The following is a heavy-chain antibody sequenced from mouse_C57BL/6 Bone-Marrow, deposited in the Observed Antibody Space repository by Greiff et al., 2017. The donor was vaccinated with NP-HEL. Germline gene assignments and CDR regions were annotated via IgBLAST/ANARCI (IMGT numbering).Heavy chain of an antibody. V-gene: IGHV3-6*01. CDR3: ARAYGNYLDY. Sequence: EVQVVESGPGLVKPSQSLSLTCSVTGYSITSGYYWNWIRRFPGNKLEWVGSISYDGSNNYSPSLKNRISITRDTSKNQFFLKSNSVTAEDTATYYCARAYGNYLDYWGQGTTLTVSS. CDR1: GYSITSGYY. J-gene: IGHJ2*01. D-gene: IGHD2-10*02. CDR2: ISYDGSN.